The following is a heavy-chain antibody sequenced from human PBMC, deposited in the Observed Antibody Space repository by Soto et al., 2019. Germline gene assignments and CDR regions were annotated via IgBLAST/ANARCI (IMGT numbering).Heavy chain of an antibody. CDR1: GGTFSSDV. D-gene: IGHD3-10*01. Sequence: QVQLVQSGAEVKKPGSAVKVSCKASGGTFSSDVISWVRQAPGQGLEWMGGIAPMFGTPSYAQKFQGRVTITADESTSTAYMELSSLRSGDTAVYYCARGRDGSNYYFEYWGQGTLATVSS. CDR2: IAPMFGTP. V-gene: IGHV1-69*01. CDR3: ARGRDGSNYYFEY. J-gene: IGHJ4*02.